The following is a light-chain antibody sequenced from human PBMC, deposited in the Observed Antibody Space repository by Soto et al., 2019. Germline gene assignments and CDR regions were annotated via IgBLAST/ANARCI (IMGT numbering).Light chain of an antibody. J-gene: IGKJ1*01. V-gene: IGKV1-39*01. CDR3: QHYGTSPST. CDR2: AAS. CDR1: QSITSY. Sequence: DIQMTQSPSSQSASVGDRVTITCRASQSITSYLNWYQQKPGKAPKLLIYAASTLQSGVPSRFSGSGSGTDFTLTISRLEPEDFAVYYCQHYGTSPSTFGRGTKVDIK.